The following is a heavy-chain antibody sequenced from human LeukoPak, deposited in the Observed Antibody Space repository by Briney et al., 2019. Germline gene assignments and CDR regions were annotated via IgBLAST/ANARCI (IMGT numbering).Heavy chain of an antibody. V-gene: IGHV1-8*03. CDR2: MNPNSGNT. CDR3: ARDPREDIANYYYMDV. CDR1: GYTFTSYD. J-gene: IGHJ6*03. Sequence: ASVKVSFKASGYTFTSYDINWVRQATGQGLEWMGWMNPNSGNTGYAQKFQGRVTITRNTSISTAYMELSSLRSEDTAVYYCARDPREDIANYYYMDVWGKGTTVTVSS. D-gene: IGHD5-12*01.